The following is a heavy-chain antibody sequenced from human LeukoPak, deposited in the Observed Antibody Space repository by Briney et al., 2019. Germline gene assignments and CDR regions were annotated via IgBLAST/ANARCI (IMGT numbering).Heavy chain of an antibody. Sequence: EPSETLSLTCTVSGGSISSSSYYWGWIRQPPGKGLEWIGSIYYSGSTYYNPSLKSRVTISVDTSKNQFSLKLSSVTAADTAVYYCARLRGYGSGNVDYWGQGTLVTVSS. CDR1: GGSISSSSYY. CDR2: IYYSGST. CDR3: ARLRGYGSGNVDY. V-gene: IGHV4-39*07. D-gene: IGHD3-10*01. J-gene: IGHJ4*02.